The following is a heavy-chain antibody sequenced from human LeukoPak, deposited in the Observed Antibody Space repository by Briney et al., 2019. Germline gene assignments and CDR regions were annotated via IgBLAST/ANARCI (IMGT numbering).Heavy chain of an antibody. J-gene: IGHJ4*02. D-gene: IGHD6-13*01. CDR3: AREPTYSSSWYATCDF. CDR1: GFTFSSST. CDR2: ISSSSSYI. V-gene: IGHV3-21*01. Sequence: GGSLRLSCVASGFTFSSSTMNWVRQAPGKGLEWVSSISSSSSYIYYADSVKGRFTISRDNAKNSLYLQMNSLRAEDTAVYYCAREPTYSSSWYATCDFWGQGTLVTVSS.